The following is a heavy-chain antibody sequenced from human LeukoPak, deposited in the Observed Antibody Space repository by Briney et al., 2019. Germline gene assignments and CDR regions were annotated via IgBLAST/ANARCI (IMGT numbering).Heavy chain of an antibody. D-gene: IGHD3-9*01. J-gene: IGHJ3*02. CDR1: GFTFSSYA. CDR2: ISGSGGST. Sequence: SGGSLRLSCAASGFTFSSYAMSWVRQAPGKGLEWVSAISGSGGSTYYADSVKGRFTISRDNSKNTLYLQMNSLRAEDTAVYYCAKDMYYDILTGPLYYAFDIWGQGTMVTVSS. V-gene: IGHV3-23*01. CDR3: AKDMYYDILTGPLYYAFDI.